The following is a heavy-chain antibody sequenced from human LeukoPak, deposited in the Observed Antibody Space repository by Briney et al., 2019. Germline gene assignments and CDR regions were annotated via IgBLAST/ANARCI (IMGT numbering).Heavy chain of an antibody. CDR3: ARVGAARSYYYYGMDV. CDR1: GFTFSSYA. Sequence: GGSLRLSCAASGFTFSSYAMHWVRQAPGEGLEWVAVISYDGSNKYYADSVKGRFTISRDNSKNTLYLQMYSLRAEDTAVYYCARVGAARSYYYYGMDVWGQGTTVTVSS. D-gene: IGHD6-6*01. CDR2: ISYDGSNK. J-gene: IGHJ6*02. V-gene: IGHV3-30-3*01.